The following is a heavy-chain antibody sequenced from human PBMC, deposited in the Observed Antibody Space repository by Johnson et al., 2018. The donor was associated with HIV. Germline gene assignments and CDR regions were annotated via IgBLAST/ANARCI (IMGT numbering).Heavy chain of an antibody. CDR3: AKAVGRQQLVQDAFDI. CDR1: GFTFSSYA. V-gene: IGHV3-30*04. CDR2: ISYDGSNK. J-gene: IGHJ3*02. Sequence: QVQLVESGGGVVQPGRSLRLSCAASGFTFSSYAMHWVRQAPGKGLEWVAVISYDGSNKYYADSVTGRFTISRDNSKNTLYLQMNSLRAEDTAVYYCAKAVGRQQLVQDAFDIWGQGTMVTVSS. D-gene: IGHD6-13*01.